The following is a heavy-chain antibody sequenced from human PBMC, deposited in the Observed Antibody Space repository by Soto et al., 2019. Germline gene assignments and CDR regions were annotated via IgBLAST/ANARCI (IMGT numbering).Heavy chain of an antibody. J-gene: IGHJ4*02. CDR2: ISYDGSNK. D-gene: IGHD6-19*01. V-gene: IGHV3-30*03. CDR3: VAGQYFFDY. Sequence: QVQLVESGGGVVQPGRSLRLSCAASGFSFSSYGMQWVRQAPGKGLEWVAVISYDGSNKYYADSVKDRFTISRDNSKKTLYLQMNSLIADDTAVYYCVAGQYFFDYCGLGTLVTVSS. CDR1: GFSFSSYG.